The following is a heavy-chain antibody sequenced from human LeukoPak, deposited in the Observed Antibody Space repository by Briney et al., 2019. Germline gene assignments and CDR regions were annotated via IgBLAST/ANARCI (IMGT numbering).Heavy chain of an antibody. J-gene: IGHJ4*02. Sequence: SETLSLTCAVSGGSLSSGGYSWSWIRQPPGKGLEWIGYIYHSGSTYYNPSFKSRVTISVDRSKNQFSLKLSSVTAADTAVYYCAREFHYARMYWGQGTLVTVSS. CDR2: IYHSGST. D-gene: IGHD4-17*01. CDR1: GGSLSSGGYS. CDR3: AREFHYARMY. V-gene: IGHV4-30-2*01.